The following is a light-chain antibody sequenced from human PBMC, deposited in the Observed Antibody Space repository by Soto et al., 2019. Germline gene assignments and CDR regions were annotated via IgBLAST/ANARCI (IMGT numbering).Light chain of an antibody. CDR3: ASYTSRDSLYV. CDR2: DVN. Sequence: QSALTHPASVSGSPGQSITISCTGTRSDVGAYPYVSWYQRRPDKAPKLLIYDVNSRPSGVSNRFSGAKSGNTASLTISGLQTDDEAHYYCASYTSRDSLYVFGSGTKLTVL. V-gene: IGLV2-14*03. J-gene: IGLJ1*01. CDR1: RSDVGAYPY.